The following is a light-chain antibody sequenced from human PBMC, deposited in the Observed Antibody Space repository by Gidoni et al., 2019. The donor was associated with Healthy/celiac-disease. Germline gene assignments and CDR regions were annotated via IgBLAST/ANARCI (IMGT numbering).Light chain of an antibody. V-gene: IGLV2-14*01. Sequence: QSALTPPASVSGSPGPSITISCTGTSSDVGGYHYFSWYQQHPGKALKLMIYDVSNRPSGVSNRFSGSKSGNTASLTISGLQAEDEADYYCSSYTSSSTWVFGGGTKLTVL. J-gene: IGLJ3*02. CDR1: SSDVGGYHY. CDR3: SSYTSSSTWV. CDR2: DVS.